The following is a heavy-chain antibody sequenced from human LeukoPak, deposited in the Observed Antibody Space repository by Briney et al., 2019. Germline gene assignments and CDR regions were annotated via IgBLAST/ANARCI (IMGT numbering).Heavy chain of an antibody. CDR3: TTDRCSGSCHYYFDY. J-gene: IGHJ4*02. CDR2: IKSKIEGGTT. V-gene: IGHV3-15*01. CDR1: GFTFSNVW. Sequence: GGSLRLSCAVSGFTFSNVWMSWVRQAPGKGLEWVGRIKSKIEGGTTDYAAPVKGRFTISIDDSKNMLYLQMNSLKTEDTAMYYCTTDRCSGSCHYYFDYWGQGTLVTVSS. D-gene: IGHD1-26*01.